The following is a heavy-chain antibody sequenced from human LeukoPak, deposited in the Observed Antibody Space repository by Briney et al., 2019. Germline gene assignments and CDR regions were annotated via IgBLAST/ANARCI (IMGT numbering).Heavy chain of an antibody. Sequence: GESLRISCKGSGYMFTNHWLGWVRQMPGKGLEWMGIIYPGDSDTRYSPSFQGQVTISADKSISTAYLQWSSLKASDTAMYYCARQSDSYYYGSGSYYSLDYWGQGTLVTVSS. D-gene: IGHD3-10*01. CDR2: IYPGDSDT. V-gene: IGHV5-51*01. J-gene: IGHJ4*02. CDR1: GYMFTNHW. CDR3: ARQSDSYYYGSGSYYSLDY.